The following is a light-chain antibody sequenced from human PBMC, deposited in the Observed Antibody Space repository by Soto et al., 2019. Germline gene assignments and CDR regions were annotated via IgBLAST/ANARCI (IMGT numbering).Light chain of an antibody. V-gene: IGLV1-44*01. CDR3: AAWDDSLTAAV. CDR2: SNN. Sequence: QSVLTQPPSASRTPGQRVTISCSGSSSNIGRNPVNWYQQLPGTAPKLLIYSNNQRPSGVPDRFSGSKSGTSASLAISGLQTEDETDYYCAAWDDSLTAAVFGGGTKLTVL. CDR1: SSNIGRNP. J-gene: IGLJ3*02.